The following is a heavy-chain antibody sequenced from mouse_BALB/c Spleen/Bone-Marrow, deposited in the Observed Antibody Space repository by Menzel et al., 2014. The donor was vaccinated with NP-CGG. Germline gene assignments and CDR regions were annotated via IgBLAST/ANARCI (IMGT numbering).Heavy chain of an antibody. CDR2: IDPANGNT. Sequence: EVMLVESGAELVKPGASVKLSCTGSGFNIXDTYMRWVKQRPEQGLEWIGRIDPANGNTKYDPKFQGKATITADTSSNTAYLQLSSLTSEDTAVYYCASYYRYSFDYWGQGTTLTVSS. J-gene: IGHJ2*01. CDR1: GFNIXDTY. CDR3: ASYYRYSFDY. V-gene: IGHV14-3*02. D-gene: IGHD2-14*01.